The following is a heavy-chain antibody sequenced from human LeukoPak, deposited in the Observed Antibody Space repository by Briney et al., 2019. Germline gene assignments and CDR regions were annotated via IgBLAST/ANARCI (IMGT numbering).Heavy chain of an antibody. CDR3: ARYYCGSSSCPGVDY. D-gene: IGHD2-2*01. Sequence: SETLSLTCTVSGGSITSGVNYWTWIRQHPGEGLEWIGYISHSGSTYYNPSLKSRVSISVDTSKNQLSLQLGSVTAADTAVYYCARYYCGSSSCPGVDYWGRGTLVTVSS. J-gene: IGHJ4*02. CDR2: ISHSGST. CDR1: GGSITSGVNY. V-gene: IGHV4-31*03.